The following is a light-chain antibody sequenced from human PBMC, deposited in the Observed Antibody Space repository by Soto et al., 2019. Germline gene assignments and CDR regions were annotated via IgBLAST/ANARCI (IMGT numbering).Light chain of an antibody. CDR2: EVT. J-gene: IGLJ3*02. CDR1: SSDVGGYNY. Sequence: QSALTQPPSASGSPGQSVTISCTGTSSDVGGYNYVSWYQQYPGRAPKLMIYEVTKRPSGVPDPFSGSKSGNTASLTVSGLHAEDESDYYWSSYAASNNFYFVFGGGTKLTVL. CDR3: SSYAASNNFYFV. V-gene: IGLV2-8*01.